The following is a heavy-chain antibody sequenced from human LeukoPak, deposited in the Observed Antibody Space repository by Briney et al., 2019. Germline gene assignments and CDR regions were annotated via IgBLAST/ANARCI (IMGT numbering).Heavy chain of an antibody. CDR3: ARAVHGDREYFDY. J-gene: IGHJ4*02. CDR1: GYTFAGYY. Sequence: ASVKVSCKASGYTFAGYYMHWVRQAPGQGLEWMGWINPNSGGTNYAQKFQGRVTMTRDTSTSTVYMELSSLRSEDTAVYYCARAVHGDREYFDYWGQGTLVTVSS. CDR2: INPNSGGT. V-gene: IGHV1-2*02. D-gene: IGHD4-17*01.